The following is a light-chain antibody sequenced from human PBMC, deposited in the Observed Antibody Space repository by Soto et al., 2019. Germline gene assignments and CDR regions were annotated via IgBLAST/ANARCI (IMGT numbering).Light chain of an antibody. Sequence: EIVLTQSPGTLSLSPGERAALSCRASQSVTNDYLAWYRQKPGQSPRLLIYGISSRAAGIPDWFSGSGSAAYITLTISRLEPDDSAVYVGQQYCNSPCTCSQGTKVEI. CDR3: QQYCNSPCT. CDR2: GIS. CDR1: QSVTNDY. V-gene: IGKV3-20*01. J-gene: IGKJ1*01.